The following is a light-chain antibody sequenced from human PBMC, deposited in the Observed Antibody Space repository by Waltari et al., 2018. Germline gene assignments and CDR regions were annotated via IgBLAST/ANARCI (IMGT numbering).Light chain of an antibody. CDR2: SDV. V-gene: IGLV1-44*01. J-gene: IGLJ2*01. Sequence: QSVVTQPPSVSGTPGQRVTVPWSGRRSNVGTNTANWYRQLPGTAPQLLLYSDVLRPSGVPDRFSASKSGTSASLAISGLHSEDEAEYYCAAWDDTLNAVLFGGGTKLTVL. CDR1: RSNVGTNT. CDR3: AAWDDTLNAVL.